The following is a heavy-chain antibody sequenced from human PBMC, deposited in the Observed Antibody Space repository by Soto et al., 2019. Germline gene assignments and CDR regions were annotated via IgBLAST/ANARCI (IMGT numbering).Heavy chain of an antibody. V-gene: IGHV4-34*01. D-gene: IGHD6-13*01. Sequence: SETLSLTCAVYGGSFSGYYWSWIRQPPGKGLEWIGEINHSGSTNYNPSLKSRVTISVDTSKNQFSLKLSSVTAADTAVYYCERGQGYSSSKAFDYWGQGTLVTVSS. CDR1: GGSFSGYY. CDR3: ERGQGYSSSKAFDY. CDR2: INHSGST. J-gene: IGHJ4*02.